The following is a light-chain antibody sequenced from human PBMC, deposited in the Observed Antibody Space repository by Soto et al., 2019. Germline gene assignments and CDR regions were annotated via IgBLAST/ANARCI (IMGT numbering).Light chain of an antibody. Sequence: SPGERATLSCRASQSISSSYLAWYQQKPGHPPRLLIYGASNRATGIPDRFSGSGSGTEFTLTISRLEPEDFAVYYCQQYSGSPPLTFGGGTKVEIK. V-gene: IGKV3-20*01. CDR3: QQYSGSPPLT. CDR1: QSISSSY. J-gene: IGKJ4*01. CDR2: GAS.